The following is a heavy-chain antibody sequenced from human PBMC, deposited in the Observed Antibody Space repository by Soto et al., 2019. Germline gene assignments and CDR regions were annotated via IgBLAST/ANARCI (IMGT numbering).Heavy chain of an antibody. V-gene: IGHV1-46*01. CDR1: GYTFASHY. J-gene: IGHJ4*02. CDR2: INPNGGNT. CDR3: GRDTSGLDY. Sequence: QVQLVQSGAEVKKPGASVKVSCQASGYTFASHYINWVRQAPGQGLEWMGVINPNGGNTRYAQRFQDRLTLTTDTPTNTVYLDMSSLSSDDTAVYYCGRDTSGLDYWRQGTLVTVSS.